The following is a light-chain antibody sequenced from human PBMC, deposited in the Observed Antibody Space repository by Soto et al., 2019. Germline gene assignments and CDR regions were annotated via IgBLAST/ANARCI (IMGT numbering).Light chain of an antibody. CDR1: QSVSSY. J-gene: IGKJ4*01. CDR3: QERSHWTLT. CDR2: DAS. Sequence: EIVLTQSPATLSLSPGERATLSCRASQSVSSYLAWYQQKPGQAPRLLIYDASNRATGIPARFSGRGSETDFTLTISSLEPEDFALYYCQERSHWTLTFGGGTKVEIE. V-gene: IGKV3-11*01.